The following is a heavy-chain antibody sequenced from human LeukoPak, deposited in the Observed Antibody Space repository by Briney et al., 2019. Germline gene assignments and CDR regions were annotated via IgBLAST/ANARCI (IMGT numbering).Heavy chain of an antibody. Sequence: PSETLSPTCSVSGGSISSYYWSWIRQPPGKGLEWIGYIYHSGSTNYNPSLKSRVTISVDTSKNQFSLKLSSVTAADTAVYYCARGGSYYRNWFDPWGQGTLVTVSS. CDR1: GGSISSYY. J-gene: IGHJ5*02. CDR2: IYHSGST. D-gene: IGHD1-26*01. CDR3: ARGGSYYRNWFDP. V-gene: IGHV4-59*01.